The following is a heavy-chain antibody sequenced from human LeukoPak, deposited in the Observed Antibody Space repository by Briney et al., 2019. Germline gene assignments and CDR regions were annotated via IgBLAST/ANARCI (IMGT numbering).Heavy chain of an antibody. CDR3: ARENSGSYYQFDC. V-gene: IGHV3-21*01. J-gene: IGHJ4*02. CDR2: ISSSTSYI. D-gene: IGHD1-26*01. CDR1: GFIFSTYS. Sequence: GGSLRLSCAASGFIFSTYSMNWVRQAPGKGLEWVSAISSSTSYIYYADSVKGRFTISRDNAKNSLYLQMNSLRPEDTAVYYCARENSGSYYQFDCWGQGTLVTVSS.